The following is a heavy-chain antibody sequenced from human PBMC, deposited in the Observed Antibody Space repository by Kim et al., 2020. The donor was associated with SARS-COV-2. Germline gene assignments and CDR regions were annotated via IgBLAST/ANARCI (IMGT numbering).Heavy chain of an antibody. Sequence: SETLSLTCAVYGGSFSGYYWSWIRQPPGKGLEWIGEINHSGSTNYNPSLKSRVTISVDTSKNQFSLKLSSVTAADTAVYYCARGLTTYYFDYWGQGTLVTVSS. V-gene: IGHV4-34*01. CDR1: GGSFSGYY. CDR2: INHSGST. D-gene: IGHD4-4*01. J-gene: IGHJ4*02. CDR3: ARGLTTYYFDY.